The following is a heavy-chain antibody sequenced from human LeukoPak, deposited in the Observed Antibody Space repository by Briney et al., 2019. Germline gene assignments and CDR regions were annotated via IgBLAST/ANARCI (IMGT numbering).Heavy chain of an antibody. V-gene: IGHV4-34*01. CDR3: ARVSGLWFGSEYYYYYGMDV. CDR2: INHSGST. J-gene: IGHJ6*02. CDR1: GGSFSGYY. D-gene: IGHD3-10*01. Sequence: SETLSLTCAVYGGSFSGYYWSWIRQPPGKGLEWIGEINHSGSTKYNPSLKSRVTISVDTSKNQFSLKLSSVTAADTAVYYCARVSGLWFGSEYYYYYGMDVWGQGTTVTVSS.